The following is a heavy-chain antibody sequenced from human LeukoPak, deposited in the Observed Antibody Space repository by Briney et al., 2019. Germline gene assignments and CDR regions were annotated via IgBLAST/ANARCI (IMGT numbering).Heavy chain of an antibody. Sequence: QPGGSLRLSCAASGFTFSSYGMSWVRQAPGKGVEWVSGISGSGGSTYYAGSVKGRFTISRDNSKNTLYLQMNSLRAEDTALYYCAKHLDSSGYPEYFQHWGQGTLVTVSS. CDR1: GFTFSSYG. CDR2: ISGSGGST. CDR3: AKHLDSSGYPEYFQH. D-gene: IGHD3-22*01. V-gene: IGHV3-23*01. J-gene: IGHJ1*01.